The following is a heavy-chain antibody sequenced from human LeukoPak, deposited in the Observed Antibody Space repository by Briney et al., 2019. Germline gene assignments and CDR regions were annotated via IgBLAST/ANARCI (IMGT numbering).Heavy chain of an antibody. CDR3: ATELRSGYFDY. V-gene: IGHV1-24*01. CDR2: FDPEGDER. J-gene: IGHJ4*02. D-gene: IGHD3-22*01. CDR1: GYTFTSYG. Sequence: GASVKVSCKASGYTFTSYGISWVRQAPGKGLEWMGGFDPEGDERVYAQKFQGRVTMTEDTSTDTAYMELSSLRSEDTAIYYCATELRSGYFDYWGQGTLVTVSS.